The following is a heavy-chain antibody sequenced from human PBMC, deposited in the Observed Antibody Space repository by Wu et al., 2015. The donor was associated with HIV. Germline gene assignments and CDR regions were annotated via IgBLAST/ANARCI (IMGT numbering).Heavy chain of an antibody. D-gene: IGHD6-13*01. CDR3: ASQTGYSSSWYGTGENFQY. V-gene: IGHV1-69*12. J-gene: IGHJ1*01. CDR1: GGTVSSYA. CDR2: IIPIFSTA. Sequence: QVQLVQSGAEVKKPGSSVKVSCKASGGTVSSYAISWVRQAPGQGLEWMGGIIPIFSTANYAQKFQGRVTITADESTKTAYMELSSLGSEDTAVYYCASQTGYSSSWYGTGENFQYWGQGTLVTVSS.